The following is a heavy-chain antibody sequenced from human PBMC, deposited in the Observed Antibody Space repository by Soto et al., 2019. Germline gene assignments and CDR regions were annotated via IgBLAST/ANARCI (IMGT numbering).Heavy chain of an antibody. CDR3: ARDFASSIRFLEYNWFDP. V-gene: IGHV6-1*01. J-gene: IGHJ5*02. CDR1: GDSLSSNSTA. Sequence: SQTLSLTCAISGDSLSSNSTAWNWIRQSPSRGLEWLGRTYYRSKWYNDYAVSVKSRITINPDTSKNQFSLQLNSVTPEDTAVYYCARDFASSIRFLEYNWFDPWGQGTLVTVSS. D-gene: IGHD3-3*01. CDR2: TYYRSKWYN.